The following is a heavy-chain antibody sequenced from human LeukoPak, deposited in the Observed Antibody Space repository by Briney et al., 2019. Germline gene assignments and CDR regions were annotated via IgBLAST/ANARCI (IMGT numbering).Heavy chain of an antibody. CDR1: GYTFTSYG. CDR3: ARDPVRDYYDSSGYYPYDY. D-gene: IGHD3-22*01. Sequence: ASVKVSCKASGYTFTSYGISWVRQAPGQGLEWMGWISAYNGNTNYAQKLQGRVTMTTDTSTSTAYMELRSLRSDDTAVYYCARDPVRDYYDSSGYYPYDYWGQGTLVTVSS. V-gene: IGHV1-18*01. CDR2: ISAYNGNT. J-gene: IGHJ4*02.